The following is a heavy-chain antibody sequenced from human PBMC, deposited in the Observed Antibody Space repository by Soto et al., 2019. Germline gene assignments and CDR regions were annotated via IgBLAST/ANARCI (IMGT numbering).Heavy chain of an antibody. Sequence: SETLSLTCTVSGGSISSNYWTWIRQPPGKGLEWIGYVYNSGSTNYNPSLKSRVTITEDTSKSQFSLKVNSMTAADTAVYYCARYRREAVAGYTLDNWGQGILVTVSS. CDR3: ARYRREAVAGYTLDN. V-gene: IGHV4-59*01. D-gene: IGHD6-13*01. CDR2: VYNSGST. CDR1: GGSISSNY. J-gene: IGHJ4*02.